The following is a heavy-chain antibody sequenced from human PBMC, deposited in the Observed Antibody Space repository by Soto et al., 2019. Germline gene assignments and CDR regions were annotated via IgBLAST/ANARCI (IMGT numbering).Heavy chain of an antibody. Sequence: PGGSLRLSCAASGFTFSSYAMSWVRQAPGKGLEWVSAISGSGGSTYYADSVKGRFTISRDNSKNTLCLQMNSLRAEDTAVYYCARVAIASGGVIAVTYALDVWGQGTTVTVSS. J-gene: IGHJ6*02. CDR2: ISGSGGST. V-gene: IGHV3-23*01. D-gene: IGHD3-16*02. CDR3: ARVAIASGGVIAVTYALDV. CDR1: GFTFSSYA.